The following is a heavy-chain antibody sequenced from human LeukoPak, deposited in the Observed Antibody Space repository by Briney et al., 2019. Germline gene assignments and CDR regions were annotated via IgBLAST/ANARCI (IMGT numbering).Heavy chain of an antibody. CDR3: AKDRSTAGEY. Sequence: GGSLRLSCAASGFTFSNYVMSWVRQAPGKGLEWVSTIASTGSSTYFADSVMGRFTISRDNSKSTLYLQMNSLRAEDTAVYYGAKDRSTAGEYWGQGTLVTVSS. CDR1: GFTFSNYV. CDR2: IASTGSST. J-gene: IGHJ4*02. V-gene: IGHV3-23*01. D-gene: IGHD6-13*01.